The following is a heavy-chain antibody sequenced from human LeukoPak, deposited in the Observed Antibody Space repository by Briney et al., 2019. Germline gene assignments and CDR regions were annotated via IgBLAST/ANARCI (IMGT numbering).Heavy chain of an antibody. V-gene: IGHV1-8*01. Sequence: ASVKVSCKASGYTFTSYDINWVRQATGQGLEWVGWMNPNSGNTGYAQKFQGRVTMTRNTSISTVYMELSSLRSEDTAVYYCARDQVEYSSGLDPWGQGTLVTVSS. CDR1: GYTFTSYD. CDR3: ARDQVEYSSGLDP. D-gene: IGHD6-19*01. CDR2: MNPNSGNT. J-gene: IGHJ5*02.